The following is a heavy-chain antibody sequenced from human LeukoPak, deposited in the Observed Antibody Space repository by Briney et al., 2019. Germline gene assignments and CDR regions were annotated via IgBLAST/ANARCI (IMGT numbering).Heavy chain of an antibody. J-gene: IGHJ4*02. CDR2: VSAANNP. Sequence: ASVMVSCKTSGYIFTPHHIHWMRQAPGQGLELLGWVSAANNPEYSQKFQGRVVITRDASATTSYLELNSLRSEDTAVYYCAMSVEMPPIPSFDYWGQGTLVTVSS. D-gene: IGHD5-24*01. CDR3: AMSVEMPPIPSFDY. CDR1: GYIFTPHH. V-gene: IGHV1-3*01.